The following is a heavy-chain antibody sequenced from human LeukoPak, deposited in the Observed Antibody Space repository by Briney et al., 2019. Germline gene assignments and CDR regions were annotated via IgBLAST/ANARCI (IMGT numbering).Heavy chain of an antibody. D-gene: IGHD1-26*01. CDR1: GGSISSSSYY. J-gene: IGHJ4*02. Sequence: SETLSLTCTVSGGSISSSSYYWGWIRQPPGKGLEWIGSIYYSGSTYYNPPLKSRVTISVDTSKNQFSLKLSSVTAADTAVYYCARVWGEVGATNYWGQGTLVTVSS. CDR2: IYYSGST. CDR3: ARVWGEVGATNY. V-gene: IGHV4-39*07.